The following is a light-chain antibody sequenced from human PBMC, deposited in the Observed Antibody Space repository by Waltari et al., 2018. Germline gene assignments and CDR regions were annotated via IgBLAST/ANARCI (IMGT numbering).Light chain of an antibody. CDR3: QQYYSTPYT. CDR1: QSVLYSANNQNY. Sequence: DIVMTQSPDSLAVSLGARATINCKSSQSVLYSANNQNYLACFQQKPGQPPHLLIYWASTRESGVPDRFSGSGSGTDFTLTISSLQAEDVAVYYCQQYYSTPYTFGQGTKLEIK. CDR2: WAS. J-gene: IGKJ2*01. V-gene: IGKV4-1*01.